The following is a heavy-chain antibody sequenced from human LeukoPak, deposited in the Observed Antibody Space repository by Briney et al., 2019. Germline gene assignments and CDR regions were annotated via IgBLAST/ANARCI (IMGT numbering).Heavy chain of an antibody. CDR3: ARELPIYGMDV. CDR1: GFTVSSNY. CDR2: IYSGGST. V-gene: IGHV3-66*01. Sequence: GGSLRLSCAASGFTVSSNYMSWVRQAPGKGLEWVSVIYSGGSTYYADSVKGRFTISRDNSKNTLYLRMNSLRAEDTAVYYCARELPIYGMDVWGQGTTVTVSS. J-gene: IGHJ6*02.